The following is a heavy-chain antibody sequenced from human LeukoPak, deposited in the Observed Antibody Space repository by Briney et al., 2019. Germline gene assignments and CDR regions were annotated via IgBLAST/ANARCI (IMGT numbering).Heavy chain of an antibody. J-gene: IGHJ4*02. Sequence: ASVKVSCKASGYTFTSYYMHWVRQAPGQGPEWMGIINPSGGSTSYAQKFQGRVTMTRDTSTSTVYMELSSLRSEDTAVYYCARDGVRIAVAGTRYDYWGQGTLVTVSS. CDR2: INPSGGST. D-gene: IGHD6-19*01. CDR3: ARDGVRIAVAGTRYDY. V-gene: IGHV1-46*01. CDR1: GYTFTSYY.